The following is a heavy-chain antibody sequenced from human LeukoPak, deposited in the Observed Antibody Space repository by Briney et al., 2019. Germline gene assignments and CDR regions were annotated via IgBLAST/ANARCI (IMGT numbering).Heavy chain of an antibody. J-gene: IGHJ6*02. Sequence: GASVKVSCKVSGYTLTELSMHWMRQAPGKGLEWMGGFDPEDGETIYAQKFQGRVTMTEDTSTDTAYMELSSLRSEDTAVYYCATQGNKQPKNYGMDVWGQGTTVTVSS. V-gene: IGHV1-24*01. CDR3: ATQGNKQPKNYGMDV. CDR1: GYTLTELS. CDR2: FDPEDGET. D-gene: IGHD2/OR15-2a*01.